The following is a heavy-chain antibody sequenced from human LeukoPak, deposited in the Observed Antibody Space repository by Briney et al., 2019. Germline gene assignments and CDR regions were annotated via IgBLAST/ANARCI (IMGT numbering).Heavy chain of an antibody. CDR1: RFTVSSSNY. CDR3: AREAVYSSGWYDY. D-gene: IGHD6-19*01. J-gene: IGHJ4*02. CDR2: IYSGGTT. Sequence: PGGSLRLSCAASRFTVSSSNYMTWVRQAPGKGLEWVSVIYSGGTTYYADSVKGRFTISRDNSKNTLYLQMNSLRAEDTAVYYCAREAVYSSGWYDYWGQGTLVTVSS. V-gene: IGHV3-66*01.